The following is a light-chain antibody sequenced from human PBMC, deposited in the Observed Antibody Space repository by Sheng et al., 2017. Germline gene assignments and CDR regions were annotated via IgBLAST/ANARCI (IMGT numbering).Light chain of an antibody. CDR1: QSITTY. CDR2: AAS. V-gene: IGKV1-39*01. CDR3: QLSSSPFT. J-gene: IGKJ4*01. Sequence: DIQLTQSPSFVSASVGDRVTITCRASQSITTYLNWYHQKPGKAPKLLIYAASSLQSGVPSRFSGSGSGTDFTLTISSLQPEDFATYYCQLSSSPFTFGGGTKVEIK.